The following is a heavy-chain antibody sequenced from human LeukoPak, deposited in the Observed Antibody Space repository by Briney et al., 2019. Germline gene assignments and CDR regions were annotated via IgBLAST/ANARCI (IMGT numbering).Heavy chain of an antibody. J-gene: IGHJ4*02. D-gene: IGHD1-26*01. CDR1: GGSISSGGYY. Sequence: SETLSLTCTVSGGSISSGGYYWSWIRQHPGKGLEWIGYIYYSGSTYYNPSLKSRVTISVDRSKNQFSLKLSSVTAADTAVYYCARAIVGAGHFDYWGQGTLVTVSS. V-gene: IGHV4-31*03. CDR2: IYYSGST. CDR3: ARAIVGAGHFDY.